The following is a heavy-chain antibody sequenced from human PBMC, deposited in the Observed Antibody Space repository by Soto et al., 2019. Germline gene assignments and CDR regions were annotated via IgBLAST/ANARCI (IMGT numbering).Heavy chain of an antibody. CDR2: IIPILGIA. CDR3: AAYYYSDAFDI. J-gene: IGHJ3*02. CDR1: GGTFSSYT. V-gene: IGHV1-69*02. D-gene: IGHD3-22*01. Sequence: SVKVSCKASGGTFSSYTISWVRQAPGQGLEWMGRIIPILGIANYAQKFQGRVTMTADKSTGTAYMELSSLRSEDPAVYYCAAYYYSDAFDIWGQGTMVTVSS.